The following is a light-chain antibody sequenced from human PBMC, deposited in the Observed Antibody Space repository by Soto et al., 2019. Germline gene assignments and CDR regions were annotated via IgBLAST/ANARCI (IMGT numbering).Light chain of an antibody. CDR3: SSYTSSSTPYVV. CDR1: SSDVGGYNY. Sequence: QSALTQPASVSGSPGQSITISCTGTSSDVGGYNYVSGYQQHPGKAPKLMIYDVSNRPSGVSNRFSGSKSGNTASLTISGLQAEDEADYYCSSYTSSSTPYVVFGGGTKLTV. J-gene: IGLJ2*01. CDR2: DVS. V-gene: IGLV2-14*01.